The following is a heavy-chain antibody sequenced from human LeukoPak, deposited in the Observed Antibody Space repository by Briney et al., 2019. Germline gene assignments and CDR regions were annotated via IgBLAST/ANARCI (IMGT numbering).Heavy chain of an antibody. Sequence: GGSLRLSCAASGFTFSDYYMSWIRQAPGKGLEWVSYISSSGSTIYYADSVKGRFTISRDNAKNSLYLQMNSLRAEDTAVYYCGRSQNYNDSSGYSSWGQGTLVTVSS. CDR1: GFTFSDYY. D-gene: IGHD3-22*01. V-gene: IGHV3-11*04. J-gene: IGHJ5*02. CDR2: ISSSGSTI. CDR3: GRSQNYNDSSGYSS.